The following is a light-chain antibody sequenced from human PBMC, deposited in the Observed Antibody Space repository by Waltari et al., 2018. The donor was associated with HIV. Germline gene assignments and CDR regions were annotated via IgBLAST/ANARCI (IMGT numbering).Light chain of an antibody. V-gene: IGLV1-36*01. CDR2: YDD. Sequence: QSVLTQPPSVSAAPRHRVSITCSGSSSNIGKNAVNCYQQIPGTAPRLLIYYDDLVPSGVSDRFSGSKSGTSASLAISGLQSEDEADYYCAAWDDTLNGWVFGGGTKLTVL. J-gene: IGLJ3*02. CDR1: SSNIGKNA. CDR3: AAWDDTLNGWV.